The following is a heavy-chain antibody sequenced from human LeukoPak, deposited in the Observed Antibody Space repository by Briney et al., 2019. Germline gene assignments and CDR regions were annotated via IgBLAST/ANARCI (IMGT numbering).Heavy chain of an antibody. CDR2: IHYRGAT. Sequence: PSENLSLTCAVSGGSFTGYYWSWIRQAPGKGLEWIGEIHYRGATNYKPSLRSRVTISRDTSENQFSLKLSSVTAADTAVYYCARGILEYYYFDLWGRGTLVTVSS. D-gene: IGHD3-3*01. J-gene: IGHJ2*01. V-gene: IGHV4-34*01. CDR1: GGSFTGYY. CDR3: ARGILEYYYFDL.